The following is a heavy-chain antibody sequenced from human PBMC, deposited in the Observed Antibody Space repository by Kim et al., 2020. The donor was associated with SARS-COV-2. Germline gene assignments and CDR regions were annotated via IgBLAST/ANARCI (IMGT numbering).Heavy chain of an antibody. D-gene: IGHD6-13*01. J-gene: IGHJ5*02. Sequence: GGSLRLSCVASGFNFRNYWMHWVRQVPGKGLVWVSRIDADDENRDYADAVKGRFTIFRDNAKNTLYLQMSRLRVEDTAVYYCVRELGLGDQWGQGTLVTVSS. CDR2: IDADDENR. V-gene: IGHV3-74*01. CDR1: GFNFRNYW. CDR3: VRELGLGDQ.